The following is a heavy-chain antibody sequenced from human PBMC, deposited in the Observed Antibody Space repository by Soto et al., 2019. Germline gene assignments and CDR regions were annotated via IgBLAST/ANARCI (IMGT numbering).Heavy chain of an antibody. V-gene: IGHV1-8*01. D-gene: IGHD4-4*01. CDR1: GYTFTSYD. Sequence: VASVKVSCKASGYTFTSYDINWVRQATGQGLEWMGWMNPNSGNTGYAQKFQGRVTMTRNTSISTAYMELSSLRSEDTAVYYCASTSTVTTNYYYYGMDVWGQGTTVTVSS. CDR2: MNPNSGNT. J-gene: IGHJ6*02. CDR3: ASTSTVTTNYYYYGMDV.